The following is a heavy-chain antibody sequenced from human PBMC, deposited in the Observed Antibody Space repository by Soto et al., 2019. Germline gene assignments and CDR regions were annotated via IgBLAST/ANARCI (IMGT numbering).Heavy chain of an antibody. D-gene: IGHD1-1*01. CDR2: VTTTSRDI. V-gene: IGHV3-21*01. CDR1: GFTFSNYA. Sequence: GGSLRLSCAASGFTFSNYAMNWVRQAPGKGLEWVASVTTTSRDINYADSLRGRFTISRDNAENSLHLQMSGLRVEDTAVYYCARAKWELEAHWYLDLWGRGTLVTVSS. CDR3: ARAKWELEAHWYLDL. J-gene: IGHJ2*01.